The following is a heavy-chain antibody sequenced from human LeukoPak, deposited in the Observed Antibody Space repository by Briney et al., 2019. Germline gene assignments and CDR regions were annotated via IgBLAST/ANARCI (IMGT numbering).Heavy chain of an antibody. Sequence: ASVKVSCKASGYTFTSYGISWVRQAPGQGLEWMGWISAYNGNTNYAQKLQGRVTMTRDTSTSTAYMELRSLRSDDTAVYYCARGYRLEWLLLDFDYWGQGTLVTVSS. CDR3: ARGYRLEWLLLDFDY. J-gene: IGHJ4*02. V-gene: IGHV1-18*01. CDR1: GYTFTSYG. CDR2: ISAYNGNT. D-gene: IGHD3-3*01.